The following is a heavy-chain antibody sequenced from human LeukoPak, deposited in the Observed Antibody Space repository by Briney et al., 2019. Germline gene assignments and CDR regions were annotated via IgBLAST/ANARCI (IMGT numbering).Heavy chain of an antibody. V-gene: IGHV3-7*01. CDR3: ARGRYSSRSGGYYFDI. D-gene: IGHD2-2*01. CDR1: GFTLSSDW. Sequence: GGSLRLSCVVSGFTLSSDWMSWVRQAPGKGLEWVANIKKDGIEKYYVESVKGRFTISRDNAKNSLSLQMNSLRAEDTAVYYCARGRYSSRSGGYYFDIWDQGTLVTVSS. J-gene: IGHJ4*02. CDR2: IKKDGIEK.